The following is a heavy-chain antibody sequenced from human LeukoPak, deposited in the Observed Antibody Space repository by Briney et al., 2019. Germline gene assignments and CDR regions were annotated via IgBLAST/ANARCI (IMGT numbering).Heavy chain of an antibody. Sequence: ASVKVSCKASGGTFSSYAISWVRQAPGQGLEWMGGIIPIFGTANYAQKFQGRVTITADESTSTAYMELSSLRSEDTAVYDCASSHGGWTGDYWGQGTLVTVSS. V-gene: IGHV1-69*13. D-gene: IGHD3/OR15-3a*01. CDR1: GGTFSSYA. CDR2: IIPIFGTA. J-gene: IGHJ4*02. CDR3: ASSHGGWTGDY.